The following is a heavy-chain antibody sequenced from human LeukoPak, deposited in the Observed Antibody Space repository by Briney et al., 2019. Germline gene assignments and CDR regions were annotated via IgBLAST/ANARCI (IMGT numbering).Heavy chain of an antibody. CDR1: GYTFTSYG. Sequence: ASVKVSCKASGYTFTSYGISWVRQAPGQGLEWMGWISAYNDNTHYAQKLQGRVTMTTDTSTSTAYMELRSLRSDDTAVYYCARDGLWGSSPLGYYYYMDVWGKGTTVTVSS. V-gene: IGHV1-18*01. J-gene: IGHJ6*03. D-gene: IGHD6-6*01. CDR3: ARDGLWGSSPLGYYYYMDV. CDR2: ISAYNDNT.